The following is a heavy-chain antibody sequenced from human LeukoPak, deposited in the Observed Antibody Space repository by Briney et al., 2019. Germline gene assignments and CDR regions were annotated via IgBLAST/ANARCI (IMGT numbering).Heavy chain of an antibody. CDR1: GVTLSNYA. V-gene: IGHV3-23*01. CDR2: IDSTGAYT. D-gene: IGHD6-25*01. Sequence: PGGSLRLSCVASGVTLSNYAMSWVRQAPGKGLEWVSAIDSTGAYTWYADSVKGRFTISKDSSKTILYLQMNSLRAEDAAVYFCAKGSAAGRPYYFDYWGQGTLVTVSS. J-gene: IGHJ4*02. CDR3: AKGSAAGRPYYFDY.